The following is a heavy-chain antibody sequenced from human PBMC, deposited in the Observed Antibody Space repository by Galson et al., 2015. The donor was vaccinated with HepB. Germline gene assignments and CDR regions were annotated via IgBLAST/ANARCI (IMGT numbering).Heavy chain of an antibody. J-gene: IGHJ4*02. Sequence: SVKVSCKASGYTFTGYYMHWVRQAPGQGLEWMGWINPNSGGTNYAQKFQGWVTMTRDTSISTAYMELSRLRSDDTAVYYCARHPVRGYSGYDRYYFDYWGQGTLVTVSS. V-gene: IGHV1-2*04. CDR2: INPNSGGT. D-gene: IGHD5-12*01. CDR3: ARHPVRGYSGYDRYYFDY. CDR1: GYTFTGYY.